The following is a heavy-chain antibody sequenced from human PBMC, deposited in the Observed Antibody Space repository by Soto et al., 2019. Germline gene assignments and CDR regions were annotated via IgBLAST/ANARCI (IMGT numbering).Heavy chain of an antibody. Sequence: EVQLLESGGGLVQPGGSLRLSCAASGFTFSSYAMRWVRQAPVKGLEWVSAISGSGGSTYYADSVKGRFTISRDNSNNTLYLPMNSLRAQDTAVYYYARRGSGSYYDYWGQGTLVTVSS. D-gene: IGHD1-26*01. CDR2: ISGSGGST. CDR1: GFTFSSYA. CDR3: ARRGSGSYYDY. V-gene: IGHV3-23*01. J-gene: IGHJ4*02.